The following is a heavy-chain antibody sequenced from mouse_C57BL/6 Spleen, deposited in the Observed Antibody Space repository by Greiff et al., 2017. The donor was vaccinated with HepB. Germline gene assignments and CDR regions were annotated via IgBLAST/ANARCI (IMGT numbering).Heavy chain of an antibody. CDR1: GFTFSDYG. D-gene: IGHD1-1*01. CDR2: ISSGSSTI. Sequence: DVMLVESGGGLVKPGGSLKLSCAASGFTFSDYGMHWVRQAPEKGLEWVAYISSGSSTIYYADTVKGRFTISRDNVKNTLFLQMTSLRSEDTAMYYCARRGYYYGSSFDWYFDVWGTGTTVTVSS. J-gene: IGHJ1*03. CDR3: ARRGYYYGSSFDWYFDV. V-gene: IGHV5-17*01.